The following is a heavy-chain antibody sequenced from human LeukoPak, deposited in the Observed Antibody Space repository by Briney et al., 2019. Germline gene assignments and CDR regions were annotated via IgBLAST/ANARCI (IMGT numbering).Heavy chain of an antibody. J-gene: IGHJ4*02. CDR1: GGSISSYY. D-gene: IGHD3-10*01. CDR2: IYYSGST. CDR3: ARALPYYYGSGFDY. Sequence: SETLSLTCTVSGGSISSYYWSWIRQPPGKGLEWIGYIYYSGSTNYNPSLKSRVTISVDTSKNQFSPKLSSVTAADTAVYYCARALPYYYGSGFDYWGQGTLVTVSS. V-gene: IGHV4-59*01.